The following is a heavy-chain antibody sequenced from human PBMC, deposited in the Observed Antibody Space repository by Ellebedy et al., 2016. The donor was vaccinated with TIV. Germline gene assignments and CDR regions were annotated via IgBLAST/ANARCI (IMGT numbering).Heavy chain of an antibody. V-gene: IGHV3-30-3*01. D-gene: IGHD4-17*01. CDR2: ISYDGSNK. CDR1: GFTFSSYA. Sequence: GGSLRLSXAASGFTFSSYAMHWVRQAPGKGLEWVAVISYDGSNKYYADSVKGRFTISRDNSKNTLYLQMNSLRAEDTAVYYCARGLEAVTYFDYWGQGTLVTVSS. J-gene: IGHJ4*02. CDR3: ARGLEAVTYFDY.